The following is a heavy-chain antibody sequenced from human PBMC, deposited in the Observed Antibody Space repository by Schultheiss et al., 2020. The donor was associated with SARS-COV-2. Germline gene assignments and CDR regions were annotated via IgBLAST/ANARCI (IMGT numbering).Heavy chain of an antibody. CDR1: GGSFSGYY. CDR2: IYHSGST. Sequence: SETLSLTCAVYGGSFSGYYWSWIRQPPGKGLEWIGSIYHSGSTYYNPSLKSRVTISVDTSKNQFSLKLSSVTAADTAVYYCASQYYYDSSGLPIFWGQGTLVTVSS. V-gene: IGHV4-34*01. J-gene: IGHJ4*02. D-gene: IGHD3-22*01. CDR3: ASQYYYDSSGLPIF.